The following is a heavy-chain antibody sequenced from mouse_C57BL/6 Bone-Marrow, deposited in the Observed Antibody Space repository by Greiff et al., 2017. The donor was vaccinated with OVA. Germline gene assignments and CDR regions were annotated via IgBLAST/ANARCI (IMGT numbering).Heavy chain of an antibody. V-gene: IGHV1-50*01. D-gene: IGHD1-1*01. CDR1: GYTFTSYW. CDR2: IDPSDGYT. Sequence: VQLQQPGAELVKPGASVKLSCKASGYTFTSYWMQWVKQRPGQGLEWIGEIDPSDGYTNYNQKFKGKATLTVDTSSSTAYMQLSSLTSEDSAVDYCARYGSSYVWFAYWGQGTRVTVSA. CDR3: ARYGSSYVWFAY. J-gene: IGHJ3*01.